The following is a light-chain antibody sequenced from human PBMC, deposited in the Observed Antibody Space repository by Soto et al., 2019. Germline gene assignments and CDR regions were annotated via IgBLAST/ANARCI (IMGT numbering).Light chain of an antibody. Sequence: ETVLTQSPAILSLSPGERATLFCRASQSISRYLAWYQQKPGQAPRLLIYDASNRATGTPARFSGSGSGTDFTLTISSLEPEDFATYYCQQLYTYPYTFGQGTKVEIK. J-gene: IGKJ2*01. V-gene: IGKV3-11*01. CDR2: DAS. CDR3: QQLYTYPYT. CDR1: QSISRY.